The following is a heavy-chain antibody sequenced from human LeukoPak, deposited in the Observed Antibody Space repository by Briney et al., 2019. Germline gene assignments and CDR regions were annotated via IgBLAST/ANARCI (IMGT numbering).Heavy chain of an antibody. CDR3: ARHMERWRQFTNSLDY. CDR2: IKQDGSEK. CDR1: GFTFSSYW. J-gene: IGHJ4*02. Sequence: GGSLRLSCAASGFTFSSYWMTWVRHVPGKGLEWVARIKQDGSEKYYVDSVKGRFTISRDNTRNSLYLQMNSLRAEDTAVYYCARHMERWRQFTNSLDYWGQGTLVTVSS. V-gene: IGHV3-7*01. D-gene: IGHD5-24*01.